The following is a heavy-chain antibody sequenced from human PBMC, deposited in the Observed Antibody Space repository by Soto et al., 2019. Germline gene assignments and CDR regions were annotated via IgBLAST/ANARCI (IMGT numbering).Heavy chain of an antibody. D-gene: IGHD3-10*02. J-gene: IGHJ4*01. CDR3: STFQMFTIPGFFTY. V-gene: IGHV4-4*08. CDR1: GDSNSFYS. Sequence: QVLLQESGPGLVKPSETLSLTCLISGDSNSFYSWSWIRQPPGKGLEWVAYTHADGRTDYNPSLKSRVAISVDSSKSQFSLSLTSVTVADTAVYYCSTFQMFTIPGFFTYWGRGTLVTVSS. CDR2: THADGRT.